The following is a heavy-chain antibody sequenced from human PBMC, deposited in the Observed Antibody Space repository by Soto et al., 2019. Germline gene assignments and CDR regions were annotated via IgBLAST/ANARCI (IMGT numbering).Heavy chain of an antibody. CDR3: AKESGPDPAYFDY. CDR2: ISYDGSNK. Sequence: GGYLRLSCAASGFTFSSYGMHWVRQAPGKGLEWVAVISYDGSNKYYADSVKGRFTISRDNSKNTLYLQMNSLRAEDTAVYYCAKESGPDPAYFDYCGQGTLVTVS. J-gene: IGHJ4*02. D-gene: IGHD2-15*01. CDR1: GFTFSSYG. V-gene: IGHV3-30*18.